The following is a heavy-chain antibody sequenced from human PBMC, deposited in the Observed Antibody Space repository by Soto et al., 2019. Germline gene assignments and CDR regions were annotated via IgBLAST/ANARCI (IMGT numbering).Heavy chain of an antibody. Sequence: GGSLRLSCAASGFTFRSYAMSWVRQAPGKGLEWVSVIADSRDRTYYADSVRGRFTISRDNSKNTLYLQMHNLRAEDTATYYCAKGIDWGQGTRVTVSS. J-gene: IGHJ4*02. CDR1: GFTFRSYA. CDR3: AKGID. D-gene: IGHD2-15*01. V-gene: IGHV3-23*01. CDR2: IADSRDRT.